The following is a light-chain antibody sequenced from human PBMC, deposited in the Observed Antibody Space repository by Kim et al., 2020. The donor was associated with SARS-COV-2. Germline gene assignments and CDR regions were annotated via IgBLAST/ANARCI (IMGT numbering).Light chain of an antibody. CDR3: QQYGSSPLT. CDR2: RAS. Sequence: EIVLTQSPGTLSLSPGERATLSCRASQSVSSYLTWYQQKPGQAPRLLIYRASSRATGIPDRFSGSGSGTDFTLTISRLEPEDFAVYYCQQYGSSPLTFGGGTKVDIK. J-gene: IGKJ4*01. V-gene: IGKV3-20*01. CDR1: QSVSSY.